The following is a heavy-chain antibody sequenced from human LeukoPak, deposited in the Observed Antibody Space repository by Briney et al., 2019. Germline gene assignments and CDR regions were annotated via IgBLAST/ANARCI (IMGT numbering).Heavy chain of an antibody. V-gene: IGHV3-30*04. CDR3: VRGALRKLWTLGVD. D-gene: IGHD3-16*01. Sequence: GGSLRLTCVASGFTFNNYGMHWVRQAPGKGLEWVSLISHDGTNEDYSDSVEGRFTISRDNSKKTVYLQMDSLRSEDTAVYYCVRGALRKLWTLGVDWGQGTLVIVSS. CDR1: GFTFNNYG. J-gene: IGHJ4*02. CDR2: ISHDGTNE.